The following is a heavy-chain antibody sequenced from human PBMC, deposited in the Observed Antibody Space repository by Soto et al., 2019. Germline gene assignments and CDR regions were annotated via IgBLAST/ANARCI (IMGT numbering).Heavy chain of an antibody. Sequence: ASVKVSCKASGYTFTGYYMHWVRQAPGQGLEWMGWINPNSGGTNYAQKFQGWVTMTRDKSISTAYMELSRVRSDDTAVYYCARVSSSSSYFDYWGQGTLVTVSS. CDR2: INPNSGGT. CDR1: GYTFTGYY. D-gene: IGHD6-6*01. J-gene: IGHJ4*02. CDR3: ARVSSSSSYFDY. V-gene: IGHV1-2*04.